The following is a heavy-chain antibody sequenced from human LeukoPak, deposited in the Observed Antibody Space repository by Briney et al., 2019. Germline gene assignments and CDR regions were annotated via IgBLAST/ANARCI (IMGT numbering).Heavy chain of an antibody. D-gene: IGHD2-15*01. CDR3: ASEYCSGGNCNFDY. CDR2: IFPGDSDT. J-gene: IGHJ4*02. Sequence: GESLKISCKGSEYSFATYWIGWVRQMPGQGLEWMGIIFPGDSDTRYSPSFQGQVTISADKSISTAYLQWSSLKASDTAIYYCASEYCSGGNCNFDYWGQGTLVTVPS. V-gene: IGHV5-51*01. CDR1: EYSFATYW.